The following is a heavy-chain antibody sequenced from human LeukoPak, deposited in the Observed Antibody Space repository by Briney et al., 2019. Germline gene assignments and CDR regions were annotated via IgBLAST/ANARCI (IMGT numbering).Heavy chain of an antibody. CDR3: ARTRGYDSSGENWFDP. CDR2: INPSGGST. J-gene: IGHJ5*02. Sequence: ASVKVSCKASGYTFTSYYMHWVRQAPGQGLEWMGIINPSGGSTSYAQKFQGRVTMTRDTSTSTVYMELSSLGSEDTAVYYCARTRGYDSSGENWFDPWGQGTLVTVSS. D-gene: IGHD3-22*01. CDR1: GYTFTSYY. V-gene: IGHV1-46*01.